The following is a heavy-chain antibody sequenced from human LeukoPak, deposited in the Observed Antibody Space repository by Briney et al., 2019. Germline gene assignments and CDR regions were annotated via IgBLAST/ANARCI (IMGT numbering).Heavy chain of an antibody. CDR1: GGTFSSYT. Sequence: ASVKVSCKASGGTFSSYTISWVRQAPGQGLEWMGRIIPILGIANYAQKFQGRVTITADKSTSTAYMELSSLRSEDTAVYYCARSKPDYYDSSGYVGTFDYWGQGTLVTVSS. D-gene: IGHD3-22*01. CDR3: ARSKPDYYDSSGYVGTFDY. V-gene: IGHV1-69*02. J-gene: IGHJ4*02. CDR2: IIPILGIA.